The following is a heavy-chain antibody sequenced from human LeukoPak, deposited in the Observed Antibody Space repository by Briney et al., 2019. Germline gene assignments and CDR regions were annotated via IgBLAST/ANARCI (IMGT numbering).Heavy chain of an antibody. V-gene: IGHV6-1*01. CDR2: TYYRSKWYN. CDR1: GDSVSSNNAA. J-gene: IGHJ4*02. CDR3: ARGGRKGAATGFDY. Sequence: SQTLSLTCAISGDSVSSNNAAWNWIRQSPSRGLEWPGRTYYRSKWYNDYAVSVKSRITINPDTSKNQFSLQLNSVTPEDTAVYYCARGGRKGAATGFDYWGQGTLVTVSS. D-gene: IGHD1-26*01.